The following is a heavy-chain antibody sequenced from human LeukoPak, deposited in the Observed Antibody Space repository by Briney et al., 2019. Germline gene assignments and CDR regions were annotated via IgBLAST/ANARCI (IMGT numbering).Heavy chain of an antibody. Sequence: ASVKVSCKASGYTFTCYGISWVRQAPGQGLEWMGWISAYNGNTNYAQKLQGRVTMTTDTSTSTAYMELRSLRSDDTAVYYCARDRTYYDYVWGSYRPFGFGYWGQGTLVTVSS. CDR3: ARDRTYYDYVWGSYRPFGFGY. J-gene: IGHJ4*02. V-gene: IGHV1-18*01. CDR2: ISAYNGNT. D-gene: IGHD3-16*02. CDR1: GYTFTCYG.